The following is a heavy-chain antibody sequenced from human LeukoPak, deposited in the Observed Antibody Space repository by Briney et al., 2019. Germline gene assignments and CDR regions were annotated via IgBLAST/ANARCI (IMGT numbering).Heavy chain of an antibody. J-gene: IGHJ4*02. CDR3: TRDWRNLGYDY. D-gene: IGHD5-12*01. CDR2: IEGDGKGI. CDR1: GFTLSAYW. V-gene: IGHV3-74*01. Sequence: GGSLRLSCAASGFTLSAYWMHWVRQAPGKGLMWVSRIEGDGKGITYADSGKGRFTISRDNAKNTMYLQMTSLRAEDTAVYYCTRDWRNLGYDYWGQGTLVTVSS.